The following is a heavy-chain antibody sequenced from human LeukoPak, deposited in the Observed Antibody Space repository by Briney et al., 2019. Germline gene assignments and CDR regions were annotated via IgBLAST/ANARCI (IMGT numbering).Heavy chain of an antibody. Sequence: PSETLSLTCTVSGGSTTSYYWSWIRQPPGKGLEWIGFIYYNGNTNYNPSLKSRVTISVDTSKSQFSLKLSSVTAADTAVYYCARQAFCSGSSCNPFDYWGQGTLVTVSS. J-gene: IGHJ4*02. CDR3: ARQAFCSGSSCNPFDY. D-gene: IGHD2-15*01. CDR1: GGSTTSYY. CDR2: IYYNGNT. V-gene: IGHV4-59*08.